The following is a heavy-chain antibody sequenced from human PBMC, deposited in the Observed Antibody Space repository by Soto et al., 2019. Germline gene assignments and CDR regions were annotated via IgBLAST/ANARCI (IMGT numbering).Heavy chain of an antibody. Sequence: PGGSLRLSCAASGFTFSSYAMSWVRQAPGKGLEWVSAISGSGGSTYHADSVKGRFTISRDNSKNTLYLQMNSLRAEDTAVYYCAKVLAPHYGMDVWGQGTKVTVSS. CDR1: GFTFSSYA. CDR3: AKVLAPHYGMDV. D-gene: IGHD2-21*01. J-gene: IGHJ6*02. V-gene: IGHV3-23*01. CDR2: ISGSGGST.